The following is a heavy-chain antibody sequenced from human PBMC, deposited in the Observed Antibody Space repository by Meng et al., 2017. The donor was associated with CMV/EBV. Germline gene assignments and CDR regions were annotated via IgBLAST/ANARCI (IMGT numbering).Heavy chain of an antibody. Sequence: GGSLRLSCAASGFTFSSYSMNWVRQAPGKGLEWVSYISSSSSTIYYADSVKGRFTISRDNSKNTLYLQMNSLRAEDTAVYYCAKELGLGPAAIDYYYGMDVWGQGTTVTVSS. CDR3: AKELGLGPAAIDYYYGMDV. CDR1: GFTFSSYS. V-gene: IGHV3-48*01. D-gene: IGHD2-2*01. J-gene: IGHJ6*02. CDR2: ISSSSSTI.